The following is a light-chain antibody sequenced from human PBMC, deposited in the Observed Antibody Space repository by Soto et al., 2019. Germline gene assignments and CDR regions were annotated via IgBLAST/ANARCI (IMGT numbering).Light chain of an antibody. J-gene: IGKJ2*01. CDR3: QQFDNVLFT. CDR2: DPS. V-gene: IGKV1-33*01. Sequence: DIQMNQSPSSLSASVGDRVTITCQASQAITNSLNWYQQKSGKSPRLLIYDPSNLQMGVPSRFSGRRSGRNFTFTISSLQPEDIATYYCQQFDNVLFTFGQGTKLDIK. CDR1: QAITNS.